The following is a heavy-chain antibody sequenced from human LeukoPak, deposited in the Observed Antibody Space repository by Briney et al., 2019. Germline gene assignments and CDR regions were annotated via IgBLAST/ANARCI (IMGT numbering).Heavy chain of an antibody. CDR1: GFTFSRYV. CDR2: ISGSGGST. J-gene: IGHJ3*01. Sequence: PGGSLRLSCAASGFTFSRYVMSWVRQAPGKGLEWVSAISGSGGSTYHADSVKGRFTSSRDNSKNTLYLQLNGLRAEDTALYYCAKHELTGDALDLWGQGTMVTASS. V-gene: IGHV3-23*01. CDR3: AKHELTGDALDL. D-gene: IGHD7-27*01.